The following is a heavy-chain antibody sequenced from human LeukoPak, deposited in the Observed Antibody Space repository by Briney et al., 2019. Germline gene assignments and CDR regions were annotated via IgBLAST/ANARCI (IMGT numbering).Heavy chain of an antibody. V-gene: IGHV3-21*01. J-gene: IGHJ4*02. CDR3: ARAPRTIITVTASVDY. Sequence: GGSLRLSCAASGFTFSSYSMNWVRQAPGKGLEWVSSISSSSSYIYYADSVKGRFTISRDNAKNSLYLQMNSLRAEDTAVYYCARAPRTIITVTASVDYWGQGTLVTVSS. D-gene: IGHD4-11*01. CDR2: ISSSSSYI. CDR1: GFTFSSYS.